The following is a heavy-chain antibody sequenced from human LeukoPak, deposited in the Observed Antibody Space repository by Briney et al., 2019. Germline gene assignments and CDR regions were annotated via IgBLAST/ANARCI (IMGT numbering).Heavy chain of an antibody. V-gene: IGHV4-38-2*02. J-gene: IGHJ5*02. D-gene: IGHD3-3*01. Sequence: PSETLSLTCTVAGYSPSSGYYWGWIRQPPGKGLEWIASTYHSGSTYYNPSLKRPVTISVDTSKNQFSLKLSSVTAADTPVYYCARDIYDFWTGYYTGRVYWFDPWGQGTLVTVSS. CDR2: TYHSGST. CDR1: GYSPSSGYY. CDR3: ARDIYDFWTGYYTGRVYWFDP.